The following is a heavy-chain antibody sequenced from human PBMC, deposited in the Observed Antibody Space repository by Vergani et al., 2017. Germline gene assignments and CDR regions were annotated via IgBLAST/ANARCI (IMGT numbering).Heavy chain of an antibody. CDR2: IHHSGDT. J-gene: IGHJ6*02. CDR3: ARHRGSGGFFPSSYFYGMDV. CDR1: GSSISSGYY. Sequence: QVQLQESGPGLVKPSETLSLTCAVSGSSISSGYYWGWFRQSPGKGLEWIGCIHHSGDTHYNSSLKSRVSISIVSSSKFSLSLTSVTAADTAIYYCARHRGSGGFFPSSYFYGMDVWGHGTTVTVSS. V-gene: IGHV4-38-2*01. D-gene: IGHD3-10*01.